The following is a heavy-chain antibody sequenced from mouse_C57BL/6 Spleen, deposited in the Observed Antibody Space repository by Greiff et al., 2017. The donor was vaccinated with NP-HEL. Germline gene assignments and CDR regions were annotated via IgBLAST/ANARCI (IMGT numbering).Heavy chain of an antibody. D-gene: IGHD1-1*01. V-gene: IGHV1-84*01. CDR1: GYTFAAYY. CDR2: IFPGSGNT. Sequence: QVQLQQSGPELVKPGASVKISCKASGYTFAAYYINWLKQRPGQGLEWIGWIFPGSGNTTYNETFKGKATLPVATSSSTAYMQLSSLTTEDSAVYFCARSVDYYGSSSPYDYWGKGTTLTVSS. CDR3: ARSVDYYGSSSPYDY. J-gene: IGHJ2*01.